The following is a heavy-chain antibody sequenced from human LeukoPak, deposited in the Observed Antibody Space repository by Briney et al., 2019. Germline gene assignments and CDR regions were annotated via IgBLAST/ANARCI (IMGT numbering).Heavy chain of an antibody. CDR1: GFTFSDSY. V-gene: IGHV3-11*01. J-gene: IGHJ5*02. CDR3: ARRDYWFDP. Sequence: GGSLRLSCAASGFTFSDSYMSWIRQAPGKGLEWVSYISRSGSTVYYADSVKGRFTISRDNAKNSLFLQMNSLRAEDTAVYYCARRDYWFDPWGQGTLVTVSS. D-gene: IGHD5-24*01. CDR2: ISRSGSTV.